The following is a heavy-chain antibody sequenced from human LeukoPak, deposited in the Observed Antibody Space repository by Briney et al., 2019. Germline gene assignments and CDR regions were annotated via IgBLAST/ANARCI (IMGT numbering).Heavy chain of an antibody. CDR3: ARDPDGYNYAFTFDY. Sequence: GRSLRLSCAASGFTFSSYAMHWVRQAPGKGLEWVAVISYDGSNKYYADSVKGRFTISRDNSKNTLYLQMNSLRAEDTAVYYCARDPDGYNYAFTFDYWGQGTLVTVSS. CDR1: GFTFSSYA. CDR2: ISYDGSNK. J-gene: IGHJ4*02. V-gene: IGHV3-30-3*01. D-gene: IGHD5-24*01.